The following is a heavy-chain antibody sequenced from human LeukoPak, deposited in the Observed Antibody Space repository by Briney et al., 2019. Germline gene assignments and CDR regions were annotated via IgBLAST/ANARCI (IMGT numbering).Heavy chain of an antibody. D-gene: IGHD6-19*01. V-gene: IGHV4-59*12. CDR3: ALGWYGRNY. Sequence: SETLSLTCTVSGDSISSYYCSWIRQPPGKGLEWIGYIYYSGSTSYNPSLKSRVTISVDTSKNQFSLKLSSVTAADTAVYYCALGWYGRNYWGQGTLVTVSS. J-gene: IGHJ4*02. CDR1: GDSISSYY. CDR2: IYYSGST.